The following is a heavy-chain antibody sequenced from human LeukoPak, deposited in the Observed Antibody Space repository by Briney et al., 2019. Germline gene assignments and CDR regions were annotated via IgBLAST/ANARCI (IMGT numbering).Heavy chain of an antibody. CDR1: GGSISSGGYY. D-gene: IGHD3-22*01. Sequence: SQTLSLTCTVSGGSISSGGYYWSWIRQHPGKGLEWIGYIYHSGSTYYNPSLKSRITMSVDRSKNQFSLNLSSVTAADTAMYYCARGGDDTNNYYDDAFNIWGQGTLVTVSS. CDR3: ARGGDDTNNYYDDAFNI. V-gene: IGHV4-30-2*01. CDR2: IYHSGST. J-gene: IGHJ3*02.